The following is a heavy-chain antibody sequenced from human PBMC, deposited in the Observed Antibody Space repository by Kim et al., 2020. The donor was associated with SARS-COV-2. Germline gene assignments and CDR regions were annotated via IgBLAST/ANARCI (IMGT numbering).Heavy chain of an antibody. CDR1: DYSFAHYW. CDR3: AKTSIPGWHLVPYYLDV. V-gene: IGHV5-51*01. D-gene: IGHD6-19*01. J-gene: IGHJ4*02. CDR2: IYPGDSDA. Sequence: GESLKISCKGSDYSFAHYWIAWVRQTPVKGLEYMGIIYPGDSDARYSPSFQGQVTFSADMSIDTAYLQWNNLKASDTAKYFCAKTSIPGWHLVPYYLDVWGQGTLVTVSS.